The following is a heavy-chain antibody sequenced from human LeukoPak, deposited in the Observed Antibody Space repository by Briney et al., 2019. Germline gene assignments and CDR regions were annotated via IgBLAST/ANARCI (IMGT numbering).Heavy chain of an antibody. V-gene: IGHV3-48*03. CDR2: ISSSGSTI. J-gene: IGHJ5*02. D-gene: IGHD2-15*01. CDR1: GFTFSSYE. CDR3: AREIEDDRVFDP. Sequence: GGSLRLSCAASGFTFSSYEMNWVRQAPGKGLEWVSYISSSGSTIYYADSVKGRFTISRDNAKNSLYLQMNSLRAEDTAVYYCAREIEDDRVFDPWGQGALVTVSS.